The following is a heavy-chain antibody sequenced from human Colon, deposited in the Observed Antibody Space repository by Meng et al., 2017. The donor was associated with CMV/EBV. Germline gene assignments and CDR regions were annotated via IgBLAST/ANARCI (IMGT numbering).Heavy chain of an antibody. CDR1: GLTLTTDT. CDR3: GYSGYDQPGSYYYYGMDV. J-gene: IGHJ6*02. V-gene: IGHV1-69*02. CDR2: IIPILDIA. D-gene: IGHD5-12*01. Sequence: SVKVSCKASGLTLTTDTIAWVRQAPGQGLEWMGRIIPILDIADYAQKFQDRITITADKSTSTAYMELSSLRSEDTAVYYCGYSGYDQPGSYYYYGMDVWGQGTTVTVSS.